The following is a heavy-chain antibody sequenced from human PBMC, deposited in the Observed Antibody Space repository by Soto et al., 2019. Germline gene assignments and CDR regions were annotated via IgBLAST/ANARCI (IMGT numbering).Heavy chain of an antibody. D-gene: IGHD4-17*01. J-gene: IGHJ4*02. CDR2: IRGSGSST. CDR1: GFTFSSHA. CDR3: AKLASDSGDYGGFDY. Sequence: EVHLLESGGGLVQPGGSLRLSCAASGFTFSSHALSWVRQAPGQGLEWVSSIRGSGSSTYYADSVKGRFTISRDNSNNTLYLQMNSLSAEDTALYFCAKLASDSGDYGGFDYWGQGTPVTVSS. V-gene: IGHV3-23*01.